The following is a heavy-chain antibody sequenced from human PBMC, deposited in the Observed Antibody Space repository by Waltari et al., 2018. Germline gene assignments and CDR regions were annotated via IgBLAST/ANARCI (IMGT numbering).Heavy chain of an antibody. D-gene: IGHD6-19*01. CDR3: AKDVGGSGWSGEDY. Sequence: EVQLVESGGGLVQPGRSLRLSCAASGFTFDDYAMHWVRQAPGKGLAWVSGISWNSGSIGDADSVKGRFTISRDNAKNSLYLQMNSLRAEDTALYYCAKDVGGSGWSGEDYWGQGTLVTVSS. CDR2: ISWNSGSI. V-gene: IGHV3-9*01. CDR1: GFTFDDYA. J-gene: IGHJ4*02.